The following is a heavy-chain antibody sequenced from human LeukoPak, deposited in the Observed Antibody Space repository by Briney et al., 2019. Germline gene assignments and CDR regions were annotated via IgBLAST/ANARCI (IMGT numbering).Heavy chain of an antibody. CDR1: GFTFSTCS. V-gene: IGHV3-21*01. J-gene: IGHJ4*02. D-gene: IGHD1-26*01. CDR3: ASGTIVGARGADN. CDR2: ISGSSYHI. Sequence: GGSLRLSCAASGFTFSTCSMKWVRQAPGKALEWVSSISGSSYHIYYADSVKGRFTTSRDNANNLLYLQMNSLRAEDTAVYYCASGTIVGARGADNWGQGTLVTVSS.